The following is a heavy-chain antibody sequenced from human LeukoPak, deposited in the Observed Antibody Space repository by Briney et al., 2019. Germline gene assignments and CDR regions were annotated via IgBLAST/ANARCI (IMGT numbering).Heavy chain of an antibody. Sequence: GSLRLSCAASGFTFSNAWMSWVRQASGKGLEWVGRIKSKTDGGTTDYAAPVKGRFTISRDDSKNTLYLQMNSLKTEDTAVYYCTTDRYYDSSGYYYPFDYWGQGTLVTVSS. CDR1: GFTFSNAW. CDR2: IKSKTDGGTT. D-gene: IGHD3-22*01. CDR3: TTDRYYDSSGYYYPFDY. J-gene: IGHJ4*02. V-gene: IGHV3-15*01.